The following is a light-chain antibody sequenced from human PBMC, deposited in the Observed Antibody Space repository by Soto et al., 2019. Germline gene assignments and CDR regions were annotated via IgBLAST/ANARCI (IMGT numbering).Light chain of an antibody. CDR2: SAS. V-gene: IGKV1-9*01. J-gene: IGKJ4*01. Sequence: DIQFTQSPSFLSASVGYRVTITCRASQGIINYLAWYQQKPGKAPELLVYSASTLQSGVPSRFSGGGSETEFSLTIGTLQPEDFATYYCLQLNRYPLTFGGGTKVDI. CDR3: LQLNRYPLT. CDR1: QGIINY.